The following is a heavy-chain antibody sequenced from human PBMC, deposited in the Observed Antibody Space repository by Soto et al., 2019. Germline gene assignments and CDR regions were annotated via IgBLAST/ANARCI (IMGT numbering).Heavy chain of an antibody. CDR2: INWHSGTI. D-gene: IGHD4-17*01. CDR3: AKDYGDYRYFDL. J-gene: IGHJ2*01. V-gene: IGHV3-9*01. Sequence: EVQLVESGGGLVQPGRSLRLSCAASGFTFDDSAMHWVWQAPGKGLEWVSGINWHSGTIVYADFVKGRFTVSRDNAKNSLYLQMNSLRVEDTALYYCAKDYGDYRYFDLWGRGTLVTVSS. CDR1: GFTFDDSA.